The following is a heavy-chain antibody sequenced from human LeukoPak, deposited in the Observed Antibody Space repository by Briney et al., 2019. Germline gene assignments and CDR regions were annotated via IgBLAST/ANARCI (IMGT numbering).Heavy chain of an antibody. D-gene: IGHD1-14*01. CDR2: IWYDGSNK. J-gene: IGHJ5*02. CDR3: ARATGGNWFDP. CDR1: GFTFSSYG. V-gene: IGHV3-33*01. Sequence: GRSLRLSCAASGFTFSSYGMHWVRQAPGKWLEWVAVIWYDGSNKYYADSVKGRFTISRDSSKNTLYLQMNSLRAEDTAVYYCARATGGNWFDPWGQGTLVTVSS.